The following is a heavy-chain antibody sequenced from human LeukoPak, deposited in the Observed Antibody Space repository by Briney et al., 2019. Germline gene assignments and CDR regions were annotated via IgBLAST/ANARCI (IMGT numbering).Heavy chain of an antibody. CDR1: GFTFSSYG. V-gene: IGHV3-33*01. CDR2: IWYDGSNK. D-gene: IGHD5-24*01. J-gene: IGHJ4*02. Sequence: PGGSLRLSCAASGFTFSSYGMHWVRQAPGKGLEWVVVIWYDGSNKYYADSVKGRFTISRDNSKNTLYLQMNSLRAEDTAVYYCAREDGLYYFDYWGQGTLVTVSS. CDR3: AREDGLYYFDY.